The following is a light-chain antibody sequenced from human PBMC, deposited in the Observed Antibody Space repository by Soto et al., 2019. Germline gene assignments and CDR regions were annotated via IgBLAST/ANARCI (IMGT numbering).Light chain of an antibody. V-gene: IGKV4-1*01. CDR3: QQYSGLPVT. J-gene: IGKJ4*02. CDR2: WAS. CDR1: QSVLYGSNNRNY. Sequence: DIVLTQSPDSLAVSLGERATINCKSSQSVLYGSNNRNYLAWYRQKPGQPPELLIYWASTRESGVPDRFSGSGYGTDFTLAISSLQAEDVAVYYCQQYSGLPVTFGGGTKVEIK.